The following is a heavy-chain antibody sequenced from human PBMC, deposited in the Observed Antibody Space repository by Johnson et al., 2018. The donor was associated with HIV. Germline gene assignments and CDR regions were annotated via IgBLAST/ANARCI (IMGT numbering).Heavy chain of an antibody. CDR2: ISGRGDTT. V-gene: IGHV3-23*04. D-gene: IGHD1-26*01. CDR3: AKRSHYGAFDI. Sequence: EVQLVESGGGLVQPGGSLRLSCAASRLTFSIYAMTWVRQAPGKGLEWVSAISGRGDTTYYTDSVKGRFTISRDNSKNTLYLQINSLRGEATAVYYCAKRSHYGAFDIWGQGTMVTVSS. CDR1: RLTFSIYA. J-gene: IGHJ3*02.